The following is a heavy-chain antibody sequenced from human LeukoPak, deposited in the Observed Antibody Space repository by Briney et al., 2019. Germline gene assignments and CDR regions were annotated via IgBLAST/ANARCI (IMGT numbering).Heavy chain of an antibody. V-gene: IGHV4-59*01. J-gene: IGHJ4*02. Sequence: PSETLSLTCTVSGGSISSYCWSWIRQPPGKGLEWIGYIYYSGSTNYNPSLKSRVTISVDTSKNQFSLKLSSVTAADTAVYYCARYYYDSSGYLWDYWGQGTLVTVSS. D-gene: IGHD3-22*01. CDR1: GGSISSYC. CDR3: ARYYYDSSGYLWDY. CDR2: IYYSGST.